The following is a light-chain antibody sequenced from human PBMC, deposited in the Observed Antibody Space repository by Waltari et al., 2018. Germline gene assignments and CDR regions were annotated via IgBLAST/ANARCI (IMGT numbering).Light chain of an antibody. J-gene: IGLJ2*01. V-gene: IGLV1-47*01. CDR3: AAWDDTLSGVV. CDR1: SSNIGSNY. CDR2: RNN. Sequence: QSVLTQSPSVSGAPGQRVTISCSGSSSNIGSNYVYWYQQLPGTAPRLLIYRNNQRPPGVPDRFSGSKSGTSASLAISGLRSDDEAEYYCAAWDDTLSGVVFGGGTKLTVL.